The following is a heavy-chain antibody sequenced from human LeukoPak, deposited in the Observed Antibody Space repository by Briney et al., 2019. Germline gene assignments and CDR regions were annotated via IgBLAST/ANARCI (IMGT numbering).Heavy chain of an antibody. CDR2: ISAYNGNT. V-gene: IGHV1-18*01. J-gene: IGHJ4*02. Sequence: ASVKVSCKASGYTFTSYGISWVRQAPGQGLEGMGWISAYNGNTNYAQKLQGRVPLTTDPSTSTAYMALRSLRSDDTAVYYCARGDIVGATRYFDYWGQGTLVTVSS. CDR3: ARGDIVGATRYFDY. CDR1: GYTFTSYG. D-gene: IGHD1-26*01.